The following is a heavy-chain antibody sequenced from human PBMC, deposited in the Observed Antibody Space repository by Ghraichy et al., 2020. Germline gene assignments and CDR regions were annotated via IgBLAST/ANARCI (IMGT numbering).Heavy chain of an antibody. CDR1: GFTFSSYA. Sequence: GGSLRLSCAASGFTFSSYAMSWVRQAPGKGLEWVSAISGSGGSTYYADSVKGRFTISRDNSKNTLYLQMNSLRAEDTAVYYCAKGGGSYDYYYYYGMDVWGQGTTVTVSS. D-gene: IGHD1-26*01. J-gene: IGHJ6*02. CDR3: AKGGGSYDYYYYYGMDV. V-gene: IGHV3-23*01. CDR2: ISGSGGST.